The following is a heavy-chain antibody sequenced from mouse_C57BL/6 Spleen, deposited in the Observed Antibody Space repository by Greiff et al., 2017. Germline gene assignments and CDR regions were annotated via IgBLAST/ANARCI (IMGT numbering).Heavy chain of an antibody. D-gene: IGHD1-1*01. V-gene: IGHV1-53*01. CDR1: GYTFTSSW. CDR2: INPSNGGT. J-gene: IGHJ2*01. CDR3: AREGYYYGSY. Sequence: VQLQQPGPELVKPGASVKLSCKASGYTFTSSWMHWVKQRPGQGLEWIGNINPSNGGTNYNEQFKSKATLTGDKSSSTAYMQRSSLTSEDSAVYYCAREGYYYGSYWGQGTTLTVSS.